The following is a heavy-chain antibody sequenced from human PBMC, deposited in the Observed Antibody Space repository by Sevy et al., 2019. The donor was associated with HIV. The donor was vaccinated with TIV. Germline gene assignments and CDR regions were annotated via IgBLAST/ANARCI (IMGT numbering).Heavy chain of an antibody. D-gene: IGHD3-22*01. CDR3: TRGGGITMMGYYYYGMDV. CDR1: GFTFGDYA. V-gene: IGHV3-49*03. J-gene: IGHJ6*02. CDR2: IRRKAYGGTT. Sequence: GGSLRLSCTASGFTFGDYAMSWFRQAPGKGLEWVGFIRRKAYGGTTEYAASVKGRFTISRDDSKTIAYLQMNSLKTEDTGVYYCTRGGGITMMGYYYYGMDVWGQGTTVTVSS.